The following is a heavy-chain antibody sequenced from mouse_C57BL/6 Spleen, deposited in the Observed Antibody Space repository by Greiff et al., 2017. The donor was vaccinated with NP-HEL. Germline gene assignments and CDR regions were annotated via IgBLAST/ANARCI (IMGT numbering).Heavy chain of an antibody. Sequence: EVKLVESGGGLVKPGGSLKLSCAASGFTFSSYAMSWVRQTPEKRLEWVATISDGGSYTYYPDNVKGRFTISRDNAKNNLYLQMSHLKSEDTAMYYCASTVVAPYAMDYWGQGTSVTVSS. CDR2: ISDGGSYT. CDR1: GFTFSSYA. J-gene: IGHJ4*01. V-gene: IGHV5-4*03. D-gene: IGHD1-1*01. CDR3: ASTVVAPYAMDY.